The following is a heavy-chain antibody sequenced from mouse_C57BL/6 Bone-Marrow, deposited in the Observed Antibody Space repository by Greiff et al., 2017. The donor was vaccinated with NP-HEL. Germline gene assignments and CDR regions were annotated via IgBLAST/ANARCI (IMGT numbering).Heavy chain of an antibody. CDR2: IYPGDGDT. J-gene: IGHJ1*03. Sequence: QVQLQQSGPELVKPGASVKISCKASGYAFSSSWMNWVKQRPGKGLEWIGRIYPGDGDTNYNGKFQGKATLTADKSSSTAYMQLRSLTSEDSAVYVCARVGYDGSPWYFDVWGTGTTVTVSS. CDR1: GYAFSSSW. D-gene: IGHD1-1*01. CDR3: ARVGYDGSPWYFDV. V-gene: IGHV1-82*01.